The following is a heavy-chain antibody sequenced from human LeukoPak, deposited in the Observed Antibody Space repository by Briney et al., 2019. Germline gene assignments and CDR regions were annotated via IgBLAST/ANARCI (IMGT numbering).Heavy chain of an antibody. CDR1: GFTFSSYW. J-gene: IGHJ4*02. Sequence: TGGSLRLSCAASGFTFSSYWMSWVRQAPGKGLEWVANIKQDGSEKYYVDSVKGRFTISRDNAKNSLYLQMNSLRAEDTAVYYCARGSGSFSGGFDYWGQGTLVTVSS. CDR3: ARGSGSFSGGFDY. CDR2: IKQDGSEK. V-gene: IGHV3-7*02. D-gene: IGHD1-26*01.